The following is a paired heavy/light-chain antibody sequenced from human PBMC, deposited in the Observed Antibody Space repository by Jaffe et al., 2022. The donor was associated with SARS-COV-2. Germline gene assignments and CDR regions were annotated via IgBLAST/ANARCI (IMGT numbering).Light chain of an antibody. CDR3: QQRSDWPRIT. V-gene: IGKV3-11*01. CDR2: DTS. CDR1: QSVRSY. Sequence: EIVLTQSPATLSLSPGERATLSCRASQSVRSYLTWYQQKPGQAPRLLIYDTSNRATGIPARFSGSGSGTDFTLTISSLEPEDFAVYYCQQRSDWPRITFGPGTKVDIK. J-gene: IGKJ3*01.
Heavy chain of an antibody. J-gene: IGHJ4*02. CDR1: GFTFTNYA. CDR2: ISYNGNNK. D-gene: IGHD6-13*01. CDR3: GRDGSVGAADYYFDN. Sequence: QVQLVESGGGVVQPGRSLRLSCAVSGFTFTNYAMHWVRQAPGKGLEWVAVISYNGNNKYHADSVKGRFTISRDNSKNTLYLQMNSLRVEDTAVYYCGRDGSVGAADYYFDNWGQGTLVAVSS. V-gene: IGHV3-30-3*01.